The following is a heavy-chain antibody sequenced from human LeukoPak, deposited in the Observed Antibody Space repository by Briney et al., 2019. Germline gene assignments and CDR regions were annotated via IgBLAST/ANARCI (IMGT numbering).Heavy chain of an antibody. CDR3: ARGVIAVAGTGDY. Sequence: GGSLRLSCAASGFTFSSYEMNWVRQAPGKGLEWVSSISSSSSYIYYADSVKGRFTISRDNAKNSLYLQMNSLRAEDTAVYYCARGVIAVAGTGDYWGQGTLVTVSS. CDR2: ISSSSSYI. CDR1: GFTFSSYE. D-gene: IGHD6-19*01. J-gene: IGHJ4*02. V-gene: IGHV3-21*01.